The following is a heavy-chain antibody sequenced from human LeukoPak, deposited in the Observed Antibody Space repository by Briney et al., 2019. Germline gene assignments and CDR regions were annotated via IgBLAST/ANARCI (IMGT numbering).Heavy chain of an antibody. CDR1: GYTFTSYD. CDR2: ISAYNGNT. J-gene: IGHJ6*02. D-gene: IGHD2-2*01. Sequence: GASVTVSCLPSGYTFTSYDINWVRQAAGQGLAGVGWISAYNGNTNYAQKLQGRGIMPTDTSTSTAYMELRSLRSDATAVYYCARDRVVVVPAAIWGYYYYYGMDVWGQGTTVTVSS. V-gene: IGHV1-18*01. CDR3: ARDRVVVVPAAIWGYYYYYGMDV.